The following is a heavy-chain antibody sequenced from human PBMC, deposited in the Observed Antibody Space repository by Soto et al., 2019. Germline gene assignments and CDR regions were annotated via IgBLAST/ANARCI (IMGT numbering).Heavy chain of an antibody. CDR1: GFTFSISW. CDR2: IKGDGSEK. D-gene: IGHD2-21*01. V-gene: IGHV3-7*01. CDR3: AAGFPPDF. J-gene: IGHJ4*02. Sequence: EVHLVESGGGLVQPGGSLTLSCAASGFTFSISWMNWVRQAPGKGLEWVANIKGDGSEKYYADSVKGRFTISRDNAKNSLYLQMNSLRAEDTAVYYCAAGFPPDFWGQGTLVTVSS.